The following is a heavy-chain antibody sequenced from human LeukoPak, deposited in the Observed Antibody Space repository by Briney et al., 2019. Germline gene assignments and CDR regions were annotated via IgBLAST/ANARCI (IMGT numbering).Heavy chain of an antibody. CDR3: AKTPGWRLNDAFDI. Sequence: GGSLRLSCVVSGFTFSSYWMNWVRQAPGKGLEWVANIHEDGSDTYYVDSMKGRFTISRDNARNSLYLQMNSLRAEDTAVYYCAKTPGWRLNDAFDIWGQGTMVTVSS. D-gene: IGHD2-21*02. J-gene: IGHJ3*02. V-gene: IGHV3-7*05. CDR2: IHEDGSDT. CDR1: GFTFSSYW.